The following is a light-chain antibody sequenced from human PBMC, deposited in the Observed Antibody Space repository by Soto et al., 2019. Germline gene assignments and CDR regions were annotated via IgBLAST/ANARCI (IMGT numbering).Light chain of an antibody. CDR1: QSISSN. Sequence: EIVMTQSPAILSVSPGERATLSCRANQSISSNLAWYQQKPGQAPRLLIYGAATRATGIPARFSGSGSGTDFTLTINRLQSEDFAVYYCQMYNNWVGTFGGGTKVEIK. CDR2: GAA. CDR3: QMYNNWVGT. V-gene: IGKV3-15*01. J-gene: IGKJ4*01.